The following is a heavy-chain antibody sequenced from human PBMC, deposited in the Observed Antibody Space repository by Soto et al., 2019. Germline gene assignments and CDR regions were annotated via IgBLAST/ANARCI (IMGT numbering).Heavy chain of an antibody. CDR1: GFTFSSYA. V-gene: IGHV3-64D*08. J-gene: IGHJ4*02. D-gene: IGHD3-3*01. Sequence: PGGSLRLSCSASGFTFSSYAMHWVRQAPGKGLEYVSAISSNGGSTYYADSVKGRFTISRDNSKNTLYLQMSSLRAEDTAVYYCVSRAGFLEWLSPHYWGQGTLVTVSS. CDR3: VSRAGFLEWLSPHY. CDR2: ISSNGGST.